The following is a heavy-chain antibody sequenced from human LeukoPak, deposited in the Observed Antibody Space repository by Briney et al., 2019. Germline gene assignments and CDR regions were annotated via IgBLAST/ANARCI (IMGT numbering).Heavy chain of an antibody. CDR3: ARVRSSGWYDWFDP. D-gene: IGHD6-19*01. V-gene: IGHV1-18*01. CDR1: GYTFTNYG. J-gene: IGHJ5*02. Sequence: ASVKVSCKASGYTFTNYGISWVRQAPGQGLEWMGWISAYNGNTNYSQKFQGRVTITRDTSASTAYMKLSSLRSEDTAVYYCARVRSSGWYDWFDPWGQGTLVTVSS. CDR2: ISAYNGNT.